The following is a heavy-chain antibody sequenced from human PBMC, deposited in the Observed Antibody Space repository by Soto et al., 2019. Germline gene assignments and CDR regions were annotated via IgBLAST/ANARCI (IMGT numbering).Heavy chain of an antibody. CDR2: ISSSSSYI. V-gene: IGHV3-21*01. Sequence: GGSLRLSCAASGFTFSSYSMNWVRQAPGKGLGWVSSISSSSSYIYYADSVKGRFTISRDNAKNSLYLQMNSLRAEDTAVYYCARSGILEWSNYFDYWGQGTLVTVSS. CDR1: GFTFSSYS. CDR3: ARSGILEWSNYFDY. D-gene: IGHD3-3*01. J-gene: IGHJ4*02.